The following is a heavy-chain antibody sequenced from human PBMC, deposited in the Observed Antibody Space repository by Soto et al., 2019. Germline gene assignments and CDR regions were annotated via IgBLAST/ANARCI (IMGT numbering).Heavy chain of an antibody. V-gene: IGHV1-18*04. Sequence: QVQLVQSGAELKKPGASVKVSCKASGYTFATFGISWVRQAPGQGLEWMGWSNSHNDNKNYAQRFQGRVTLTTDTSTNTAYMEVRSLTSDDTAVYYCAREYCDSSGCYGPDYWGQGTLVTVSS. CDR2: SNSHNDNK. CDR1: GYTFATFG. D-gene: IGHD3-22*01. J-gene: IGHJ4*02. CDR3: AREYCDSSGCYGPDY.